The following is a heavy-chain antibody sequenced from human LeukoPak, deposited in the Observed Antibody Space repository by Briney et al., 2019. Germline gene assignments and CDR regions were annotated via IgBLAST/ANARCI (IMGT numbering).Heavy chain of an antibody. D-gene: IGHD1-26*01. CDR3: ATSGSYRFDY. V-gene: IGHV3-48*02. Sequence: PGGSLRLSCAASGFIFSSYSMNWVRQAPGKGLEWVSYISSSSSTIYYADSVKGRFTISRDNAQNSLYLQMNSLRDEDTAVYYRATSGSYRFDYWGQGTLVTVSS. CDR1: GFIFSSYS. J-gene: IGHJ4*02. CDR2: ISSSSSTI.